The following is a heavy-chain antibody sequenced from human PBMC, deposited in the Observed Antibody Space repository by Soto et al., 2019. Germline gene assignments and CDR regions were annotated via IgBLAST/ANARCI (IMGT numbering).Heavy chain of an antibody. D-gene: IGHD1-26*01. CDR2: IDPCDSST. J-gene: IGHJ6*02. CDR1: GYSFTTYW. V-gene: IGHV5-10-1*01. CDR3: ARLEKWYYNYYGLDV. Sequence: ECLKSCFQGCGYSFTTYWISWVRQIPGKGLEWMGKIDPCDSSTNYSPSFRGHITISVDRSINTAHLQFSSLKAADTAVYYCARLEKWYYNYYGLDVWGQGTMVTVSS.